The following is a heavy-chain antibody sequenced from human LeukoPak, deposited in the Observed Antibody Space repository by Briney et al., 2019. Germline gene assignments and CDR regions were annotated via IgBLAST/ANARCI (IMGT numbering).Heavy chain of an antibody. J-gene: IGHJ4*02. CDR1: GGTFSSYA. V-gene: IGHV1-69*04. Sequence: SVKVSCKASGGTFSSYAISWVRQAPGQGLEWMGRIIPILGIANYAQKFQGRVTITADKSTSTAYMELSSLRSEDTAVYYYARDHDNYYDSSGYYVDYWGQGTLVTVSS. CDR3: ARDHDNYYDSSGYYVDY. CDR2: IIPILGIA. D-gene: IGHD3-22*01.